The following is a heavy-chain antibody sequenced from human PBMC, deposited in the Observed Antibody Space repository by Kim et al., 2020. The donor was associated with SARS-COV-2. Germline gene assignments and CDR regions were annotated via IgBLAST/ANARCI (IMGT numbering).Heavy chain of an antibody. Sequence: SETLSLTCAVSGGSISSSNWWSWVRQPPGKGLEWIGEIYHSGSTNYNPSLKSRVTISVDKSKNQFSLKLSSVTAADTAVYYCARQNGSGSYGYYYYGMDVWGQGTKVTVSS. CDR3: ARQNGSGSYGYYYYGMDV. D-gene: IGHD3-10*01. CDR1: GGSISSSNW. J-gene: IGHJ6*02. CDR2: IYHSGST. V-gene: IGHV4-4*02.